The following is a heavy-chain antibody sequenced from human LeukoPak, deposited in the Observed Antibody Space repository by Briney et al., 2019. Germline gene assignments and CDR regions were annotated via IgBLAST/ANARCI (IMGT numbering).Heavy chain of an antibody. D-gene: IGHD4-23*01. CDR1: GGSISTNTW. CDR3: AKHGGRYFDS. J-gene: IGHJ4*02. CDR2: TSHDGNA. Sequence: AETLSLTCAVSGGSISTNTWWSWVRQPPGKGLEWIGQTSHDGNADYTPSLKSRVTISVDKSKNQLSLKLNSVTAADSAVYYCAKHGGRYFDSWGQGTLVTVSS. V-gene: IGHV4-4*02.